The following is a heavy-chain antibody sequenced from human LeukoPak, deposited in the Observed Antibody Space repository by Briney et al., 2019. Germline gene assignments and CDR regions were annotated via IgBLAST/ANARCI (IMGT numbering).Heavy chain of an antibody. D-gene: IGHD3-3*01. Sequence: GGSLRLSCAAPGFTFSSYAMSWVRQAPGKGLEWVSAISGSGGSTYYADSVKGRFTISRDNSKNTLYLQMNSLRAEGTAVYYIAKEDYAFWSGPRGADYWGQGALVTVSS. CDR1: GFTFSSYA. CDR3: AKEDYAFWSGPRGADY. CDR2: ISGSGGST. J-gene: IGHJ4*02. V-gene: IGHV3-23*01.